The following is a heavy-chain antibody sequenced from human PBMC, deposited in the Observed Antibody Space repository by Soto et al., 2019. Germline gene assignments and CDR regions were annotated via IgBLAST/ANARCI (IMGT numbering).Heavy chain of an antibody. Sequence: TLSLTCTVSGGSISGGGYYWSWIRQHPGKGLEWIGYIYYSGSTYYNPSLKSRVTISVDTSKNQFSLELSSVTAADTAVEYYAXGKRDDYNFYYYYGMDVWGQGTTVTVSS. V-gene: IGHV4-31*03. CDR3: AXGKRDDYNFYYYYGMDV. CDR1: GGSISGGGYY. D-gene: IGHD4-4*01. CDR2: IYYSGST. J-gene: IGHJ6*02.